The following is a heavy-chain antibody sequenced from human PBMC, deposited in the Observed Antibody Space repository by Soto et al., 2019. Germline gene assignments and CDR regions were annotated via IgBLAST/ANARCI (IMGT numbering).Heavy chain of an antibody. CDR3: ASRIGLCGNVYDGYDL. CDR1: GGSIRGGDYY. V-gene: IGHV4-30-4*01. CDR2: SYRSERT. Sequence: QVQLQESGPGLVKPSQTLSLTCTVSGGSIRGGDYYLNWIRQFPGQGLEWIGSSYRSERTEYKPSVQSRIAISADTSTNVFFLGLASVTAADTAAYYCASRIGLCGNVYDGYDLWGQGTLVIVSS. D-gene: IGHD1-1*01. J-gene: IGHJ3*01.